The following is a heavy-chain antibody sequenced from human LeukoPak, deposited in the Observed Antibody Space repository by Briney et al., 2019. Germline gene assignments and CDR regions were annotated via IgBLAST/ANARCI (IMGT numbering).Heavy chain of an antibody. CDR3: AGQLRDAPGIAVAGTVY. CDR2: IYYSGST. CDR1: GGSISSYY. Sequence: SETLSLTCTVSGGSISSYYWSWIRQPPGKGLEWIGYIYYSGSTYYNPSLKSRVTISVDTSKNQFSLKLSSVTAADTAVYYCAGQLRDAPGIAVAGTVYWGQGTLVTVSS. J-gene: IGHJ4*02. V-gene: IGHV4-59*06. D-gene: IGHD6-19*01.